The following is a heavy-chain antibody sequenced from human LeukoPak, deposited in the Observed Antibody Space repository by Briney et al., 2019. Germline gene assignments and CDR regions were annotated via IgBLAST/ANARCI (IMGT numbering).Heavy chain of an antibody. Sequence: GSLRLSCAASGFTFSSFWMSWVRQPPGKGLEWIGEINHSGSTNYNPSLKSRVTISVDTSKNQFSLKLSSVTAADTAVYYCARAAPLTRSSRYYFDYWGQGTQVTVSS. CDR2: INHSGST. V-gene: IGHV4-34*01. D-gene: IGHD1-14*01. J-gene: IGHJ4*02. CDR3: ARAAPLTRSSRYYFDY. CDR1: GFTFSSFW.